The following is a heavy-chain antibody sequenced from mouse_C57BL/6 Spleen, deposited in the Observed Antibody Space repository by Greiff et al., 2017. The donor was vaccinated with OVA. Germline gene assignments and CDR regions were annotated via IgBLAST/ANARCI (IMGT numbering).Heavy chain of an antibody. V-gene: IGHV1-61*01. D-gene: IGHD2-12*01. CDR3: ARRGVRGFSWFAY. CDR1: GYTFTSYW. CDR2: IYPSDSET. Sequence: VQLQQPGAELVRPGSSVKLSCKASGYTFTSYWMDWVKQRPGQGLEWIGNIYPSDSETHYNQKFKDKATLTVDKSSSTAYMQLSSLTSEDSAVYYCARRGVRGFSWFAYWGQGTLVTVSA. J-gene: IGHJ3*01.